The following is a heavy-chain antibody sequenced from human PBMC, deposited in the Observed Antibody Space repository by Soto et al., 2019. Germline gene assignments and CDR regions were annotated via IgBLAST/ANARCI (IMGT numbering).Heavy chain of an antibody. D-gene: IGHD6-19*01. CDR2: ISPEGHTT. Sequence: GGSLRLSCAASGFIFDGYHMHWVRQAPGKGLEWVSIISPEGHTTHYADSVKGRFTISRDNSKKSLSLQMNGLRSEDTALYFCAKDLAGSIDYWGQGTLVTVSS. CDR3: AKDLAGSIDY. CDR1: GFIFDGYH. J-gene: IGHJ4*02. V-gene: IGHV3-43*01.